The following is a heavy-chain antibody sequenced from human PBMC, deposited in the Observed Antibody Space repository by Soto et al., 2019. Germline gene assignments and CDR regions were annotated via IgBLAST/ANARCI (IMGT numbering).Heavy chain of an antibody. CDR3: ATHGATTMPRGVMKHFYYVMDV. CDR1: GFSFAGYA. D-gene: IGHD3-10*01. V-gene: IGHV3-23*01. J-gene: IGHJ6*02. Sequence: EVQLSQSGGGLVQPGGSLRLSCAASGFSFAGYAVTWVRQAPGQGLEWVSAISGGGGSTYYVDSVKGRFTISRDNSKHTVHLQMSRLRAEDTAVYYCATHGATTMPRGVMKHFYYVMDVWGQGTTVTVSS. CDR2: ISGGGGST.